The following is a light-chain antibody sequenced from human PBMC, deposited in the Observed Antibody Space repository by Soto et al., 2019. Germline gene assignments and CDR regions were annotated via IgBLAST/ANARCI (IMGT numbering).Light chain of an antibody. CDR3: CSYAGSSTPYV. Sequence: QSALTQPASVSGSPGQSITISGTGTRSDVGSYNLVSWYQQYPGKAPKLMIYEENKRPSGVSNRFSASKSGNTASLTISGLQAEDEAEYFCCSYAGSSTPYVFGTGTKVTVL. V-gene: IGLV2-23*01. CDR1: RSDVGSYNL. J-gene: IGLJ1*01. CDR2: EEN.